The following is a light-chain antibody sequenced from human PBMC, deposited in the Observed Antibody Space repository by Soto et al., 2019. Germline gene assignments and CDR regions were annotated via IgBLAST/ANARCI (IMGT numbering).Light chain of an antibody. V-gene: IGKV3-15*01. CDR1: QRLVGN. J-gene: IGKJ1*01. Sequence: ELVMTQSPATLSVSPGERSILSCGASQRLVGNLAWFQHKPGQAPRLLIYGASTRATGIPARFSGSRSGTEFTLTISSLQSEDFAVYYCQQYDNWPPWTFGQGTKVDIK. CDR3: QQYDNWPPWT. CDR2: GAS.